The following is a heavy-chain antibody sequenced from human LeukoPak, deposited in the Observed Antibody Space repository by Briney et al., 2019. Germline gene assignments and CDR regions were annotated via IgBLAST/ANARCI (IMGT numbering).Heavy chain of an antibody. CDR1: GGTFSSYA. D-gene: IGHD3-10*01. J-gene: IGHJ6*03. CDR3: ATSRSGSYYYYYMDV. V-gene: IGHV1-69*13. CDR2: IIPIFGTA. Sequence: ASVKVSCKASGGTFSSYAISWVRQAPGQGLEWMGGIIPIFGTANYAQKFQGRVTITADESTSTAYMELSSLRSEDTAVYYCATSRSGSYYYYYMDVWGKGTTVTISS.